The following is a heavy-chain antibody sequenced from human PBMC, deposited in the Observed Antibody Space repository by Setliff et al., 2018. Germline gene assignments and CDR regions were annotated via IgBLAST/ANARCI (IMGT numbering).Heavy chain of an antibody. CDR2: IYYSGST. CDR3: AKRHPDYYDSSGNWFDP. D-gene: IGHD3-22*01. V-gene: IGHV4-59*11. J-gene: IGHJ5*02. CDR1: GGSISSHY. Sequence: SETLSLTCTVSGGSISSHYWSWIRQPPGKGLEWIGSIYYSGSTNYNPSLKSRVTISVDTSKNQFSLKLSSVTAADTAVYYCAKRHPDYYDSSGNWFDPWGQGTLVTVSS.